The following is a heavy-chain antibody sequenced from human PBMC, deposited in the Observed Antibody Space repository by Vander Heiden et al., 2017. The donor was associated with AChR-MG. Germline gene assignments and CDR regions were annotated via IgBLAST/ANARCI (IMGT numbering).Heavy chain of an antibody. J-gene: IGHJ4*02. CDR2: IYYSGST. CDR3: RSAAAPFNFDY. D-gene: IGHD6-13*01. Sequence: QLQLQESGPGLVKPSETLSLTCTVPGGSISSSSYYWGWIRQPPGKGLEWIGSIYYSGSTYYNPSLKSRVTISVDTSKNQFSLKLSSVTAADTAVYYCRSAAAPFNFDYWGQGTLVTVSS. V-gene: IGHV4-39*01. CDR1: GGSISSSSYY.